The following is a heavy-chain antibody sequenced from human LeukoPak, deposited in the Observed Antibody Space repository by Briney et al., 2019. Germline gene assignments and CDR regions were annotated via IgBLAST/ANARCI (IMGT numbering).Heavy chain of an antibody. CDR2: IHHSGST. Sequence: PSETLSLTCTVSGGSISSYYWSWIRQPPGKGLEWIGEIHHSGSTNYNPSLKSRVTISVDTSKNQFSLKLSSVTAADTAVYYCARGRECSSTSCYYWYFDLWGRGTLVTVSS. D-gene: IGHD2-2*01. J-gene: IGHJ2*01. V-gene: IGHV4-34*01. CDR1: GGSISSYY. CDR3: ARGRECSSTSCYYWYFDL.